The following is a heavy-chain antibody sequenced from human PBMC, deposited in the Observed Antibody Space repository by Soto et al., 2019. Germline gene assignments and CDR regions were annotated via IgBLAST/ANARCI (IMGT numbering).Heavy chain of an antibody. CDR1: GFTASNNY. CDR3: ARTLLRLGELSL. Sequence: EVQLVQSGGGLIQPGGSLRLSCAASGFTASNNYMSWVRQAPGKGLEWVSVIYRGGSTYYADSARGLFTIFGDTSKNTVYLHMNSLRADDTAVYYCARTLLRLGELSLWGQGTLVTVSS. J-gene: IGHJ4*02. D-gene: IGHD3-16*02. CDR2: IYRGGST. V-gene: IGHV3-53*01.